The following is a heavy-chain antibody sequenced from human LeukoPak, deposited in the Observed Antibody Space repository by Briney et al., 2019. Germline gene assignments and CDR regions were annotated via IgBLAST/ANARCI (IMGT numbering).Heavy chain of an antibody. CDR3: ARDRYCSSTSCFYNWFDP. V-gene: IGHV1-69*13. CDR2: IIPIFGTA. CDR1: GGTFSSYA. Sequence: SVKVSCKASGGTFSSYAISWVRQAPGQGLEWMGGIIPIFGTANYAQKFQGRVTITADESTSTAYMELSSLRSEDTAVYYCARDRYCSSTSCFYNWFDPWRQGTLVTVSS. D-gene: IGHD2-2*01. J-gene: IGHJ5*02.